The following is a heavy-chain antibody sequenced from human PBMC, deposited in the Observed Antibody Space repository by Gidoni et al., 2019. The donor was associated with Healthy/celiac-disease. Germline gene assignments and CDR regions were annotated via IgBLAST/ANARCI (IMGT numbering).Heavy chain of an antibody. D-gene: IGHD6-6*01. J-gene: IGHJ6*02. CDR1: GYTFTGYY. CDR2: INPNSGGT. CDR3: ARSLIAARPPYYYYGMDV. V-gene: IGHV1-2*02. Sequence: QVQLVQSGAEVQKPGASVKVSCKASGYTFTGYYMHWVRQAPGQGLEWMGWINPNSGGTNYAQKFQGRVTMTRDTSISTAYMELSRLRSDDTAVYYCARSLIAARPPYYYYGMDVWGQGTTVTVSS.